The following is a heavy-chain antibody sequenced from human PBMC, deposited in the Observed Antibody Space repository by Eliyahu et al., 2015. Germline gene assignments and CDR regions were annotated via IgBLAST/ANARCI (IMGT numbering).Heavy chain of an antibody. CDR1: RFSXGDHT. CDR2: ITTNTPFT. J-gene: IGHJ2*01. D-gene: IGHD3/OR15-3a*01. CDR3: VRQRNWSPLWFSDL. V-gene: IGHV3-21*02. Sequence: VQLVESEGGLVKPGGSLRLSCGPSRFSXGDHTFTWVRRAPGKGLEWISSITTNTPFTFYADSVKGRFTVSRDDSRNSVTLHMNNLSLQDTGVYHCVRQRNWSPLWFSDLWGRGTQVTVSS.